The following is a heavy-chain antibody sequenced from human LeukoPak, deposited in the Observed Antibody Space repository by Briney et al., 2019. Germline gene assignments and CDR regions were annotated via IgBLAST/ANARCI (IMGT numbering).Heavy chain of an antibody. CDR2: INYSGSA. CDR1: GSSFSGYD. CDR3: ARVSFGGVIVAQDY. Sequence: SETLSLTCAVPGSSFSGYDWSWIRQPPGKGLEWIGEINYSGSANYNESLRSRASVSLDRSKNQFSLRLTSVTAADTAVYFCARVSFGGVIVAQDYWGQGTLVTVSP. J-gene: IGHJ4*02. D-gene: IGHD3-16*02. V-gene: IGHV4-34*01.